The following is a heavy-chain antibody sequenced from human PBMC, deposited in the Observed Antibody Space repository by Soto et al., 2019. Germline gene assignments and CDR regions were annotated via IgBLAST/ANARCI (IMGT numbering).Heavy chain of an antibody. CDR1: GYSFTTYW. J-gene: IGHJ6*02. V-gene: IGHV5-51*01. CDR2: IHPGESDT. Sequence: GESLKISCKSYGYSFTTYWIAWVRQMPWKGLEWMGSIHPGESDTRYSPSFQGQVTISADRSITTAYLQWSSLKASDTAMYYCARHEATYYNFYGMDVWGQGTTVTVSS. CDR3: ARHEATYYNFYGMDV.